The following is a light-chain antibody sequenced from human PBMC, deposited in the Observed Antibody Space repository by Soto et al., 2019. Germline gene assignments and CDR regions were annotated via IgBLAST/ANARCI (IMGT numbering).Light chain of an antibody. CDR3: KQSYSTPR. Sequence: EIPMTPAPSSLSASVGDKVTNTFRASQSISSYLNWYQQKPGKAPKLLIYAASSLQSGVPSRFSGSGSGTDFTLTISSLQPEDFATYYCKQSYSTPRFGQGTRLEIK. V-gene: IGKV1-39*01. J-gene: IGKJ5*01. CDR1: QSISSY. CDR2: AAS.